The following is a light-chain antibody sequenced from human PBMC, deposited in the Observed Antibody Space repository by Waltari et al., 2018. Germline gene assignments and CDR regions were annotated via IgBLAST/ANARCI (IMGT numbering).Light chain of an antibody. Sequence: QSALTQPASVSGSPGQSITISCTGTSSDVGGYNHVPWYQQPPGKAPKLIIYDFSSRPSGVSNRFFGSKSGNTASLTISGLQAEDEAVYFCSSYSTSITPYVFGTGTKVTVL. CDR3: SSYSTSITPYV. V-gene: IGLV2-14*03. CDR2: DFS. J-gene: IGLJ1*01. CDR1: SSDVGGYNH.